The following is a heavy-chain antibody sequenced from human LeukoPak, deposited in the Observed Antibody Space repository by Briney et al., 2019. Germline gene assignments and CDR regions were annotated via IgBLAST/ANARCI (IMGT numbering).Heavy chain of an antibody. CDR2: IYPGDSDT. CDR3: ARLTYYYGSGSYAHFDY. D-gene: IGHD3-10*01. CDR1: GYSFTSYY. J-gene: IGHJ4*02. Sequence: GESLKISCKASGYSFTSYYIGWVRQMPGKGLEWMGIIYPGDSDTKYSPSFQGQVTISADKSISTAYLQWSSLKASDTAMYYCARLTYYYGSGSYAHFDYWGQGTLVTVSS. V-gene: IGHV5-51*01.